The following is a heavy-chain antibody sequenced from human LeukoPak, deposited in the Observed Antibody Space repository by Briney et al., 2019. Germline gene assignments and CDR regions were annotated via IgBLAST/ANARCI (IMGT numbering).Heavy chain of an antibody. D-gene: IGHD2-2*01. CDR3: ARGGGEGIVVVPVARDFDY. V-gene: IGHV4-34*01. J-gene: IGHJ4*02. CDR1: GGSFSGYY. Sequence: SETLSLTCAVYGGSFSGYYWSWIRRPPGKGLEWIGEINHSGSTNYNPSLKSRVTISVDTSKNQFSLKLSSVTAADTAVYYCARGGGEGIVVVPVARDFDYWGQGTLVTVSS. CDR2: INHSGST.